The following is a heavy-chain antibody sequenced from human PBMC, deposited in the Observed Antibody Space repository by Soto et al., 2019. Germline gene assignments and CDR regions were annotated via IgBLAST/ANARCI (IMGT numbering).Heavy chain of an antibody. V-gene: IGHV4-39*02. CDR3: ARDEYCTNGVCYSGDAFDI. J-gene: IGHJ3*02. CDR2: IYYSGST. D-gene: IGHD2-8*01. Sequence: NPSETLSLTCTVSGGSISSSSYYWGWIRQPPGKGLEWIGSIYYSGSTYYNPSLKSRVTISVDTSKNQFSLKLSSVTAADTAVYYCARDEYCTNGVCYSGDAFDIWGQGTMVTVSS. CDR1: GGSISSSSYY.